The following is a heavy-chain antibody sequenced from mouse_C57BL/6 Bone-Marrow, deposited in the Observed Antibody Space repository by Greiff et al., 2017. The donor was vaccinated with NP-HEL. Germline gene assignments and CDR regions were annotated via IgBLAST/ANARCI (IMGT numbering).Heavy chain of an antibody. Sequence: EVQRVESGPGLVKPSQSLSLTCSVTGYSITSGYYWNWIRQFPGNKLEWMGYISYDGSNNYNPSLKNRISITRDTSKNQFFLKLNSVTTEDTATYYCASNGDYDVSYWYFDVWGTGTTVTVSS. V-gene: IGHV3-6*01. CDR3: ASNGDYDVSYWYFDV. CDR2: ISYDGSN. D-gene: IGHD2-4*01. J-gene: IGHJ1*03. CDR1: GYSITSGYY.